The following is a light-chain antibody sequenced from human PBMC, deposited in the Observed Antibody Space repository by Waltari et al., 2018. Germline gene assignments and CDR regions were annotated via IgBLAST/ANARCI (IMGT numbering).Light chain of an antibody. CDR2: DVT. V-gene: IGLV2-11*01. Sequence: SALTQPRSVSGSPGQSVTISCPGTTNELGHYNYVSWYQHHPGKAPKLIILDVTKRPSGVPDRLSGSKSGNTASLTISGLRAEDEAEYYCCSYAGSYTWVFGGGTKLTVV. CDR3: CSYAGSYTWV. CDR1: TNELGHYNY. J-gene: IGLJ3*02.